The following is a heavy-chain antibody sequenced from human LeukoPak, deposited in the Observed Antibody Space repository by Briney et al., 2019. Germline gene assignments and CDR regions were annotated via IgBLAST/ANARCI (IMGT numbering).Heavy chain of an antibody. D-gene: IGHD1-14*01. CDR1: RLTFGDFSDYY. Sequence: GGSLRLSCAASRLTFGDFSDYYMGWIRQTPGKGLEWLSYISNSGDTIYYADSVKGRFTISRDNAKKSLFLQMDGLRVEDTAVYYRVITAGRAGATDHWGQGALVTVSS. CDR2: ISNSGDTI. J-gene: IGHJ5*02. CDR3: VITAGRAGATDH. V-gene: IGHV3-11*04.